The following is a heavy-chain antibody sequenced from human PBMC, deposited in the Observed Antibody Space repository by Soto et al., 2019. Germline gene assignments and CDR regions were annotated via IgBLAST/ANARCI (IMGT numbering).Heavy chain of an antibody. J-gene: IGHJ3*01. D-gene: IGHD3-9*01. CDR3: SKAVRLAFDALHV. CDR1: GFTFDDYA. CDR2: INWNSAYI. V-gene: IGHV3-9*01. Sequence: EVQLVESGGGLVQPGRSLRLSCAASGFTFDDYAMHWVRQAPGKGLEWVSGINWNSAYIGYAESVKGRFIISSDNAKKLVLLQINSLRTEDTALNYCSKAVRLAFDALHVWGQGTKVTVSA.